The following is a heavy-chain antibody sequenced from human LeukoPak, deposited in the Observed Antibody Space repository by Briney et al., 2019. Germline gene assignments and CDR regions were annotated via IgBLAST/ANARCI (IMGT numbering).Heavy chain of an antibody. V-gene: IGHV3-21*01. J-gene: IGHJ4*02. D-gene: IGHD4-17*01. CDR3: ARAQAYGDYTALDY. Sequence: GGSLRLSCAASGFTFSSYSMNWVRQAPGKGLEWVSSISSSSSYIYYADSVKGRFTISRDNAKNSLYLQMNSLRAEDTAVYYCARAQAYGDYTALDYWGQGTLDTVSS. CDR1: GFTFSSYS. CDR2: ISSSSSYI.